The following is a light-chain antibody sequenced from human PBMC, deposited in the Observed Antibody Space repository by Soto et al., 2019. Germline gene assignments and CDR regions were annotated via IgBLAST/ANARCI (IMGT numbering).Light chain of an antibody. CDR1: QIVNGNA. V-gene: IGKV3-20*01. CDR2: AAS. CDR3: QQYDRPPYT. Sequence: EIVLTQSPDTLSLSPGERATLSCRASQIVNGNALAWYQQKPGQPPRLLIYAASSRAGGIPDKFSGSGSGTDFTFTINRLEPEDFAVYYCQQYDRPPYTFAQGTKLEI. J-gene: IGKJ2*01.